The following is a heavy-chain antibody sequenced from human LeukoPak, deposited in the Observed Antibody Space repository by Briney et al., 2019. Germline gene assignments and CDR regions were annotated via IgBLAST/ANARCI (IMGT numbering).Heavy chain of an antibody. Sequence: GGSLRLSCAASGFTFSNYWMHWVRQAPGKGLVWVSRIHREGTTTIYADSVKGRFTISRDNGKNTLYLHMNSLRADDTAVYYCARDSDWLLFDYWGQGTLVTVSS. CDR3: ARDSDWLLFDY. J-gene: IGHJ4*02. CDR2: IHREGTTT. V-gene: IGHV3-74*01. CDR1: GFTFSNYW. D-gene: IGHD3-9*01.